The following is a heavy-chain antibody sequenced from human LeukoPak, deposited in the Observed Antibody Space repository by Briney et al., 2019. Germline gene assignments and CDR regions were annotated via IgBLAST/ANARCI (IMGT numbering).Heavy chain of an antibody. CDR2: IFYYGNT. D-gene: IGHD3-22*01. V-gene: IGHV4-31*03. Sequence: PSETLSLTCTVSGGSLSIGGYYWSWIRQHPGEGLEWIGYIFYYGNTYYNPSLKSRLTISGDTSENQFSLKLSSVTAADTAVYYCVRNFDSYNAFDIWGQGTMVTVSS. J-gene: IGHJ3*02. CDR1: GGSLSIGGYY. CDR3: VRNFDSYNAFDI.